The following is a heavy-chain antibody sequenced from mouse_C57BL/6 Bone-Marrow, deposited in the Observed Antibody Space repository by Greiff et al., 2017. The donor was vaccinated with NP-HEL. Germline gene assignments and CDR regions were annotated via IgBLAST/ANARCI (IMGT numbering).Heavy chain of an antibody. Sequence: QVQLQQSGAELVRPGTSVKVSCKASGYAFTNYLIEWVKQRPGKGLEWVGVINTGSGGTNYNEKCKGKATLTADKSSSTAYMQISSLTSEASAVEFCAGPGGMDNCGQGTSVTVSS. J-gene: IGHJ4*01. V-gene: IGHV1-54*01. CDR1: GYAFTNYL. CDR2: INTGSGGT. CDR3: AGPGGMDN.